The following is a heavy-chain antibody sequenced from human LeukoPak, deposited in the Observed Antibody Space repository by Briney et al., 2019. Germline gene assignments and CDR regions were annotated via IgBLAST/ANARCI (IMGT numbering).Heavy chain of an antibody. V-gene: IGHV1-46*01. CDR3: ASSGVSGSYLYHYYMDV. CDR2: INPSGGST. J-gene: IGHJ6*03. Sequence: GASVKVSCKASGYTFTSYYMHWVRQAPGQGLEWMGIINPSGGSTSYAQKFQGRVTMTRDTSTSTVYMELSSLRSEDTAVYYCASSGVSGSYLYHYYMDVWGKGTTVTISS. D-gene: IGHD1-26*01. CDR1: GYTFTSYY.